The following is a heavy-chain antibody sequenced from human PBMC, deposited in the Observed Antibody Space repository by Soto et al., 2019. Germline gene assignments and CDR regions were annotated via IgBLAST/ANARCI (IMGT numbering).Heavy chain of an antibody. J-gene: IGHJ3*02. Sequence: DVQLVESGGGLVQPGRSLRLSCAASGFTFDDYAMHWVRQAPGKGLEWVSGISWNSGSIGYADSVKGRFTISRDNAKNSLYLQMNSLRAEDTALSYCAKGQGWRPDAFDIWGQGTMVTVSS. CDR1: GFTFDDYA. V-gene: IGHV3-9*01. CDR3: AKGQGWRPDAFDI. CDR2: ISWNSGSI. D-gene: IGHD2-15*01.